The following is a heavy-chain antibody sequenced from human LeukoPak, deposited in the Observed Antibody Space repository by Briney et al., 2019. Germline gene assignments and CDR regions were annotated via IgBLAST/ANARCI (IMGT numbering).Heavy chain of an antibody. V-gene: IGHV1-69*13. CDR3: ARDGRDGSYFNFDY. J-gene: IGHJ4*02. CDR1: GGTFSSYA. Sequence: SVKVSCKASGGTFSSYAISWVRQAPGQGLEWMGGIIPIFGTANYAQKFQGRVTITADESTSTAYMELSSLRSEDTAVYYCARDGRDGSYFNFDYWGQGTLVTVSS. CDR2: IIPIFGTA. D-gene: IGHD1-26*01.